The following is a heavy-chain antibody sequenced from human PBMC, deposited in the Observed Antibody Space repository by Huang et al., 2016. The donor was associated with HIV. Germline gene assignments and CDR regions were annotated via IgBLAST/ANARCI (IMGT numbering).Heavy chain of an antibody. CDR3: AAGVVPAADYYYYYGMDV. V-gene: IGHV1-2*06. J-gene: IGHJ6*02. CDR2: INPNSGGT. CDR1: GYTFTGYY. Sequence: QVQLVQSGAEVKKPGASVKVSCKASGYTFTGYYMHWVRQAPGQGREVRGRINPNSGGTNYAQKFQGRVTMTRDTSISTAYMELSRLRSDDTAVYYCAAGVVPAADYYYYYGMDVWGQGTTVTVSS. D-gene: IGHD2-2*01.